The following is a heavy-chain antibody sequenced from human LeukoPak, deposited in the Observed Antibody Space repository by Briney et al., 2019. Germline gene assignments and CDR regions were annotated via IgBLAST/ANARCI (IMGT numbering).Heavy chain of an antibody. J-gene: IGHJ6*02. V-gene: IGHV4-39*07. CDR1: GGSISSSSYY. D-gene: IGHD3-9*01. Sequence: SETLSLTCTVSGGSISSSSYYWGWIRQPPGKGLEWIGSIYYSGSTYYNPSLKSRVTISVDTSKNQFSLKLSSVTAADTAVYYCARQNRNYDILTGILDYGMDVWGQGTTVTVSS. CDR2: IYYSGST. CDR3: ARQNRNYDILTGILDYGMDV.